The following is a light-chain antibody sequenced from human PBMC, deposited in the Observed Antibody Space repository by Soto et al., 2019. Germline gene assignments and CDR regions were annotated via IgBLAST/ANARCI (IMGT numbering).Light chain of an antibody. V-gene: IGKV3-15*01. CDR2: GAS. J-gene: IGKJ1*01. CDR3: PQYNGWPRT. Sequence: EIVMTQSPATLSVSQGERATLSCRASQSISSELAWYQQIPGQAPRLLIYGASTRATGIPARFSGSGSGSEFTLTITSLQSEDFGVYYCPQYNGWPRTFGQGTKVEIK. CDR1: QSISSE.